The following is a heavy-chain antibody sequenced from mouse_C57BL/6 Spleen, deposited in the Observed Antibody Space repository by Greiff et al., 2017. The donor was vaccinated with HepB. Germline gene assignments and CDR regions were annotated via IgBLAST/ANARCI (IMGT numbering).Heavy chain of an antibody. D-gene: IGHD2-4*01. V-gene: IGHV5-16*01. CDR3: ARDGVDYDDAMDY. Sequence: EVHLVESEGGLVQPGSSMKLSCTASGFTFSDYYMAWVRQVPEKGLEWVANINYDGSSTYYLDSLKSRFIISRDNAKNILYLQMSSLKSEDTATYYCARDGVDYDDAMDYWGQGTSVTVSS. CDR2: INYDGSST. J-gene: IGHJ4*01. CDR1: GFTFSDYY.